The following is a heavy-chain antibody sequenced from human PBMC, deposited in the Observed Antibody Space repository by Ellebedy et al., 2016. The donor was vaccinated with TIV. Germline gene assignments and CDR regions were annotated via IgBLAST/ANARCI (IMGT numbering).Heavy chain of an antibody. J-gene: IGHJ4*02. V-gene: IGHV3-7*02. D-gene: IGHD4-17*01. CDR2: IQQDGSHS. CDR1: GFTFGKYW. Sequence: GESLKISXSASGFTFGKYWMNWVRQAPGKGLEWVASIQQDGSHSYYVDSVKGRFTISRDNAKSSLYLQMNSLRVEDTAVYYCAGGVNDYGEFGSDYWGQGTLVTVSS. CDR3: AGGVNDYGEFGSDY.